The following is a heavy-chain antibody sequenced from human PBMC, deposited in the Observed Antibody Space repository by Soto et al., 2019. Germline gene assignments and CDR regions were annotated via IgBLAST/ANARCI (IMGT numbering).Heavy chain of an antibody. D-gene: IGHD2-8*01. J-gene: IGHJ4*02. Sequence: QVQLVESGGGVVQPGRSLRLSCAASGFTFSTYAMHWVRQAPGKGLEWVAVMYYDGSNDYYADSVKGRFTISRDNSKSTLYLQMDSLRAEDMAVYYCARAYCTNAVCYYYFDYWGQGTMVTVSS. V-gene: IGHV3-33*01. CDR3: ARAYCTNAVCYYYFDY. CDR1: GFTFSTYA. CDR2: MYYDGSND.